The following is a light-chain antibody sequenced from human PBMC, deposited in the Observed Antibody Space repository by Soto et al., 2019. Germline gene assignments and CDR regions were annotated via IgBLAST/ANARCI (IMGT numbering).Light chain of an antibody. CDR2: GAS. Sequence: DIQMTQSPSSLSASVGARVSITCQASEDIRTSLSWFQHKPGRAPKLLIYGASYLETGVPSRFRGSGSGTYFTLTISSLQPEDIATYYCQHYNNRPPFTFGPGTIVDIK. CDR1: EDIRTS. CDR3: QHYNNRPPFT. V-gene: IGKV1-33*01. J-gene: IGKJ3*01.